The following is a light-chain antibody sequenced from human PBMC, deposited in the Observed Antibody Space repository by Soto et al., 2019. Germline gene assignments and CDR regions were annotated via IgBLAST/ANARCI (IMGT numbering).Light chain of an antibody. J-gene: IGLJ1*01. CDR1: SSDVGGYNY. Sequence: QSVLTQPGSVSGSPGQWITISCTGTSSDVGGYNYVSWYQQHPGKAPKLMIYEVTNRPSGVSTRFSGSKSGNTASLTISGLQAEDEADYYCCSFTSGNTAYVFGTGTKLTVL. CDR2: EVT. CDR3: CSFTSGNTAYV. V-gene: IGLV2-14*01.